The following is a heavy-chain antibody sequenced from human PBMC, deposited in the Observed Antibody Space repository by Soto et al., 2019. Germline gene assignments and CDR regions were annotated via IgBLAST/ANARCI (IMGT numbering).Heavy chain of an antibody. J-gene: IGHJ4*02. Sequence: SETLSLTCTVSGGSMRNYFWTWIRQPPGKGLEWIGYIHYSGTTSFFPSYNPSLRSRVTISEDTSKNQFSLKLLSVTTADTAVYLCAAGEASSRNLAPYYLDFWGQGTLVTVSS. CDR3: AAGEASSRNLAPYYLDF. CDR2: IHYSGTT. V-gene: IGHV4-59*01. CDR1: GGSMRNYF. D-gene: IGHD6-13*01.